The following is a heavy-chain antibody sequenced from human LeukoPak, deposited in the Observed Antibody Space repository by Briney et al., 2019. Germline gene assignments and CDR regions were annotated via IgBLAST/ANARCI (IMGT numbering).Heavy chain of an antibody. D-gene: IGHD3-16*01. V-gene: IGHV3-23*01. CDR1: GLTFTSYT. J-gene: IGHJ4*02. Sequence: PGGSLRLSCAASGLTFTSYTMTWVRQAPGKGLEWVSGISHSGGSTHYAESVKGRFTISRDNSKNTLYLHMNSLRLHDTAVYWCAKTLWGLTLLSSAYWGQGPLVTVSS. CDR2: ISHSGGST. CDR3: AKTLWGLTLLSSAY.